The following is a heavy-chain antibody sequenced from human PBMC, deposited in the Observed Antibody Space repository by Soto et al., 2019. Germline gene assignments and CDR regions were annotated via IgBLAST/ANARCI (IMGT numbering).Heavy chain of an antibody. D-gene: IGHD3-3*01. J-gene: IGHJ2*01. CDR3: ARDRVTILGVVNLWYFDL. CDR2: ISAYNGNT. V-gene: IGHV1-18*01. Sequence: ASVKVSCKASGYTFTSYVIGWVRHAPGQGLEWMGWISAYNGNTNYAQKLQGRVTMTTDTSTSTAYMELRSLRSDDTAVYYCARDRVTILGVVNLWYFDLWGRGTLVTVSS. CDR1: GYTFTSYV.